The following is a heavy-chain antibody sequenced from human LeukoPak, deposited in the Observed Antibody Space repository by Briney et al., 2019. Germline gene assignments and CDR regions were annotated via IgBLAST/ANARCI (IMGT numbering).Heavy chain of an antibody. V-gene: IGHV4-34*01. CDR2: INHSGST. Sequence: PSETLSLTCAVYGGSFSGYYWSWIRQPPGKGLEWIGEINHSGSTNYNPSLKSRVTISVDTSKNQFSLKLSSVTAVDTAVYYCARGQFDYGSGSYMDVWGQGTTVTVSS. J-gene: IGHJ6*02. CDR1: GGSFSGYY. D-gene: IGHD3-10*01. CDR3: ARGQFDYGSGSYMDV.